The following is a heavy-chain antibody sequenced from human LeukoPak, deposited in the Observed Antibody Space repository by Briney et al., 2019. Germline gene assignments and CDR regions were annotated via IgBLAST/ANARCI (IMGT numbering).Heavy chain of an antibody. CDR2: ISGSGGST. CDR3: ARPQLWSLYFDP. J-gene: IGHJ5*02. D-gene: IGHD5-18*01. V-gene: IGHV3-23*01. CDR1: GSTLISYA. Sequence: PGGSLRLSCAASGSTLISYAMSWVRQAPGKGLEWVSAISGSGGSTYYADSVKGRFTISRDNSKNTLYLQMNSLRAEDTAVYYCARPQLWSLYFDPWGQGTLVTVSS.